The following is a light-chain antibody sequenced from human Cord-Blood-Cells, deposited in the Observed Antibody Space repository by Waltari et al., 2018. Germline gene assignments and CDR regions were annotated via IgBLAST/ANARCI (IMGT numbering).Light chain of an antibody. V-gene: IGLV2-11*01. CDR2: DVR. Sequence: QSALTQPGSVSGSPGQSVTISCTGTSSDVGGYNYVSWYQQHPGKAPKLMIYDVRKRHASVPDRVSASKSCNTASLNIAGLQAEDVADYYCCSYACSYSSYVSGTGTEGTAL. CDR1: SSDVGGYNY. CDR3: CSYACSYSSYV. J-gene: IGLJ1*01.